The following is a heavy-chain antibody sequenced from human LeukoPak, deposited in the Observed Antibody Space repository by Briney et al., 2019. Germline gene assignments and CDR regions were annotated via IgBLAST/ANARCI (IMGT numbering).Heavy chain of an antibody. J-gene: IGHJ4*02. Sequence: GGSLRLSCAASGFTFSSYWMHWVRQAPGKGLVWVSRIKGDGNTNYADSVKGRFTISRDNAKNSLYLQMSSLRAEDTAVYYCARDPSGSRIFDSWGQGTLVTVSS. D-gene: IGHD1-26*01. V-gene: IGHV3-74*01. CDR1: GFTFSSYW. CDR2: IKGDGNT. CDR3: ARDPSGSRIFDS.